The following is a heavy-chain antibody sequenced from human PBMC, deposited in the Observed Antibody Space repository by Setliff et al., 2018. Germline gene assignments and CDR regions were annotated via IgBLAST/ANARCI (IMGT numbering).Heavy chain of an antibody. J-gene: IGHJ6*04. Sequence: PGGSLRLSCAASGFTFSAYSMNWVRQAPGKGLVWVSRINGVGTIAHYADSVKGRFTISRDNARNALYLQMNRLRGEDTAVYFCACLDWGEKFFNVDAWGKGTTVTVSS. CDR1: GFTFSAYS. CDR3: ACLDWGEKFFNVDA. V-gene: IGHV3-74*01. CDR2: INGVGTIA. D-gene: IGHD7-27*01.